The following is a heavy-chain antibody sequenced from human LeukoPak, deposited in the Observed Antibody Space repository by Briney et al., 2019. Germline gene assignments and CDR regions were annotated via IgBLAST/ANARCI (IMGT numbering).Heavy chain of an antibody. CDR2: ISSSSSYI. J-gene: IGHJ6*02. V-gene: IGHV3-21*01. CDR3: ARAAGTDYYYYYGMDV. CDR1: GFTFSSYS. D-gene: IGHD6-13*01. Sequence: GGSLRLSCAASGFTFSSYSMNWVRQAPGKGLEWVSSISSSSSYIYYADSVKGRFTISRDNAKNSLYLQMNSLRAEDTAVYYCARAAGTDYYYYYGMDVWGQGTTVTVSS.